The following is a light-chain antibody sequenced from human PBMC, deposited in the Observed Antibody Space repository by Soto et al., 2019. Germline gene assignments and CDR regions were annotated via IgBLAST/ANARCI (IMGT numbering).Light chain of an antibody. V-gene: IGLV2-8*01. Sequence: QSVLTQPPSASGSPGQSVTISCTGSNSDIGTYIYVSWYQQHPGKGPRLIIYEVSKRPSGVPDRFSGSKSGNTASLTVSGLQTEDEADYYCSSYAGVKNFVVFGGGTKLTVL. CDR3: SSYAGVKNFVV. CDR2: EVS. J-gene: IGLJ2*01. CDR1: NSDIGTYIY.